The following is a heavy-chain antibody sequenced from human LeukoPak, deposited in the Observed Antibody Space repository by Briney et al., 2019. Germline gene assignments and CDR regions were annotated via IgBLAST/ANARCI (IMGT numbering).Heavy chain of an antibody. D-gene: IGHD1-26*01. CDR3: ARVYSGTYYWDLDF. CDR1: RFTFSDYW. V-gene: IGHV3-74*01. J-gene: IGHJ4*02. CDR2: INSDGSST. Sequence: WGSLRLSCAASRFTFSDYWRHSGRQAPGKGLVWVSRINSDGSSTTYADSVKGRFTISRDNAKNTLYLQMNSLRAEDTAVYYCARVYSGTYYWDLDFWGQGSLVTVSS.